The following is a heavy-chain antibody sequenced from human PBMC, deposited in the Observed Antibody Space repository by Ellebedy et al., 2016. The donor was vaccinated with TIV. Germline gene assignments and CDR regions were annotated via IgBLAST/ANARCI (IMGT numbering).Heavy chain of an antibody. V-gene: IGHV1-46*03. D-gene: IGHD2-15*01. CDR1: GYTFTSYY. CDR2: INPSGGST. CDR3: TRHCSGDNCNHGAKEY. J-gene: IGHJ4*02. Sequence: AASVKVSCKASGYTFTSYYMHWVRQAPGQGLEWMGIINPSGGSTSYAQKFQGRVTMTRDTSTDTAYMELRSLRSDDTAIYYCTRHCSGDNCNHGAKEYWGQGTLVIVSS.